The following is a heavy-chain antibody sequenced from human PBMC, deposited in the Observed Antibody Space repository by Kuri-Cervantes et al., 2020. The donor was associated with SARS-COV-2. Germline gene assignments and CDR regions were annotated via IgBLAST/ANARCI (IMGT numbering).Heavy chain of an antibody. CDR2: IYYSGST. D-gene: IGHD3-22*01. CDR1: GRSISSYY. V-gene: IGHV4-59*08. J-gene: IGHJ6*02. Sequence: SETLSLTCSVSGRSISSYYWSWIRQPPGKGLEWIGYIYYSGSTNYNPSLKSRVTISVDTSKNQFSRKLSSVTAADTAVYYCARAITMIVASMDVWGQGTKVTVSS. CDR3: ARAITMIVASMDV.